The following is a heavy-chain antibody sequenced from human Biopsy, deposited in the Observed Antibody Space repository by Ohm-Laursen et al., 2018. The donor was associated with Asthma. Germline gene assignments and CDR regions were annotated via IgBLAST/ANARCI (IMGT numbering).Heavy chain of an antibody. Sequence: SLRLSRTASGFTFDDYAMHWVRQAPRKGLEWVSGISWNSGSIGYADSVKGRFTIPRDNAKNSLYLQMNSLRAEDTALYYCAKGEWELLEANFDYWGQGTLVTVSS. CDR3: AKGEWELLEANFDY. CDR2: ISWNSGSI. CDR1: GFTFDDYA. V-gene: IGHV3-9*01. J-gene: IGHJ4*02. D-gene: IGHD1-26*01.